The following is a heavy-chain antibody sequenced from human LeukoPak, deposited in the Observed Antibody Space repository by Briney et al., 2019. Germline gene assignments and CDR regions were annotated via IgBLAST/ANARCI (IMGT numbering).Heavy chain of an antibody. CDR2: ISSNGGST. J-gene: IGHJ6*02. CDR1: GFTFSSYA. CDR3: AREGPDYVLLMDV. D-gene: IGHD4-17*01. V-gene: IGHV3-64*01. Sequence: HPGGSLRLSCAASGFTFSSYAMHWVRQAPGKGLEYVSAISSNGGSTYYANSVKGRFTISRDNSKNTLYLQVGSLRAEDMAVYYCAREGPDYVLLMDVWGQGTTVTVSS.